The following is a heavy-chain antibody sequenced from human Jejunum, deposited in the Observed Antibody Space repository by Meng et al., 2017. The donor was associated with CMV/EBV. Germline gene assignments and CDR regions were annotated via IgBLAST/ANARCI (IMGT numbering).Heavy chain of an antibody. CDR3: TRGGWRYSFGSFDY. CDR1: GFTFSRYA. J-gene: IGHJ4*02. Sequence: GFTFSRYAMNWVRQAPGKGLEWVSFIGSSGRTIYFADSVKDRFTISRDNAKNSLYLQMNNLTVEDTAMYYCTRGGWRYSFGSFDYWGQGALVTVSS. D-gene: IGHD5-18*01. V-gene: IGHV3-21*01. CDR2: IGSSGRTI.